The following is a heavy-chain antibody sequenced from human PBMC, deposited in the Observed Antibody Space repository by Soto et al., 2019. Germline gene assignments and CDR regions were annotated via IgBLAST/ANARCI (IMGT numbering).Heavy chain of an antibody. J-gene: IGHJ4*02. D-gene: IGHD2-8*02. V-gene: IGHV4-59*12. Sequence: SETLSLTCTVSGGSISSYYWSWIQQPPGKGLEWIGYIYYSGSTSYNPSLKSRVTISVDTSKNQFSLKLTSVTAADTAVYYCARDKITGLFDYWGQGTLVTVSS. CDR1: GGSISSYY. CDR2: IYYSGST. CDR3: ARDKITGLFDY.